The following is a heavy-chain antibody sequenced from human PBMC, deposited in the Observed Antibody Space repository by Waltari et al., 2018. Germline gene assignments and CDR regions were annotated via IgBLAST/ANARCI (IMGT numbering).Heavy chain of an antibody. CDR3: ARDPDEYGSPSPTFES. CDR1: GFILGSSS. D-gene: IGHD6-13*01. V-gene: IGHV3-30*01. J-gene: IGHJ4*02. CDR2: MSHDGSAT. Sequence: QVQLMESGGGVVQPGQSLRLSCAVSGFILGSSSMHWVRQVPGKGPEWLAVMSHDGSATFYAASVRGRFTISRDNSKNILYLQMNNLRIEDSALYYCARDPDEYGSPSPTFESWGQGTLVTVSS.